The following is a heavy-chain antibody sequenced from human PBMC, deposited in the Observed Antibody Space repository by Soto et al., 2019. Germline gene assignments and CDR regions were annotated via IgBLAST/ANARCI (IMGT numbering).Heavy chain of an antibody. CDR2: ASKDAFAT. J-gene: IGHJ6*02. V-gene: IGHV3-30-3*01. Sequence: QVQLVESGGGMVQPGKSLRLSFAASGFTFKLFAMHWVRQAPGKGLEWVAVASKDAFATSYAGSVEGRFSISRDNSKNTLYLHMKNLRAVATALYYCARGNMDVWGPGHAVVVSS. CDR1: GFTFKLFA. CDR3: ARGNMDV.